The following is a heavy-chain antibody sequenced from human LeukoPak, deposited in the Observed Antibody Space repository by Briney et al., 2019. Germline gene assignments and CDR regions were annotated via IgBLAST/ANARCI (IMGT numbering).Heavy chain of an antibody. D-gene: IGHD6-19*01. J-gene: IGHJ4*02. CDR2: ISASGGST. CDR1: GFTFSSYW. V-gene: IGHV3-23*01. CDR3: AKEDGSGWIDGSYYFDY. Sequence: GGSLRLSCAASGFTFSSYWMHWVRQAPGKGLEWVSGISASGGSTYYADSVRGRFTISRDNSKNTLFLQMNSLRAEDTAVYYCAKEDGSGWIDGSYYFDYWGQGTLVTVSS.